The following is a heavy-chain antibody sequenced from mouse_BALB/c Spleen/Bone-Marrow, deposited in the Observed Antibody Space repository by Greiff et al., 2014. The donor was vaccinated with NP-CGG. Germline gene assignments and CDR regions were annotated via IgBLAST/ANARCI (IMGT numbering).Heavy chain of an antibody. Sequence: EVQLQESGPSLVKPSQTLSLTCSVTGDSITSGYWNWIRKFPGNKLEYMGYISYSGRTYYNPSLKSRISITRDTSKNQYYLQLNSVTTEDTATYYCARAGYRYDVEYAMDYWGQGTSVTVSS. CDR1: GDSITSGY. V-gene: IGHV3-8*02. J-gene: IGHJ4*01. CDR2: ISYSGRT. D-gene: IGHD2-14*01. CDR3: ARAGYRYDVEYAMDY.